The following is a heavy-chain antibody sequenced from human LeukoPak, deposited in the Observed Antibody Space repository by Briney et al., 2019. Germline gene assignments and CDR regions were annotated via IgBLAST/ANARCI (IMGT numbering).Heavy chain of an antibody. CDR2: IWYDGSNK. J-gene: IGHJ6*02. Sequence: PGGSLRLSCAASGFTFSNYGMHWVRQAPGRGLEWVAFIWYDGSNKYYADSVKGRFTISRDNSKNTLFLQMNSLRAEDTAVYYCAREVVVAPAGDPYYYYGMDVRGQGTTVTVSS. CDR3: AREVVVAPAGDPYYYYGMDV. D-gene: IGHD2-2*01. CDR1: GFTFSNYG. V-gene: IGHV3-33*01.